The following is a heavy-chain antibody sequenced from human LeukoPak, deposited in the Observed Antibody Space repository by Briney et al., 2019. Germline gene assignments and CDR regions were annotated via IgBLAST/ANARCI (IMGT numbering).Heavy chain of an antibody. J-gene: IGHJ3*02. CDR3: ARPLGQWEPDTFDI. CDR2: NYYSGST. V-gene: IGHV4-59*08. D-gene: IGHD1-26*01. Sequence: SETLPLTCTVSGGSISSYYWSWIRQPPGKGLEWIGYNYYSGSTSYNPSLKSRVTISVDTSKNQFSLKLSSVTAADTAVYYCARPLGQWEPDTFDIWGQGTMVTVSS. CDR1: GGSISSYY.